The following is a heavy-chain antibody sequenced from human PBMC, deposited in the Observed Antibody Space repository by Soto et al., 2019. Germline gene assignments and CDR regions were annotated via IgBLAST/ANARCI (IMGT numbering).Heavy chain of an antibody. Sequence: QITLKESGPTLVKPTQTLTLTCTFSGFSLSTSGVGVGWIRQPPGKALEWLALIYWDDDKRYSPSLKSRLTILTDNSKNQVVLTMTNMDPVDTATYYCAHSKRQGGDCYSSYFQHWGQGTLVTVSS. CDR3: AHSKRQGGDCYSSYFQH. V-gene: IGHV2-5*02. J-gene: IGHJ1*01. CDR1: GFSLSTSGVG. CDR2: IYWDDDK. D-gene: IGHD2-21*02.